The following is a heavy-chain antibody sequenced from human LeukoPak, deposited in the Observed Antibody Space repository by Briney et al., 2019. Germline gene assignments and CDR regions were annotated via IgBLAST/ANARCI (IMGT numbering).Heavy chain of an antibody. Sequence: GGSLRLSCAASGFTFSNYGMHWVRQAPGKGLEWVAFIRSDGSTKYYADSVKGRFTISRDNSKNTLYLQMNSLRTEDTAVYYCARESYDILTGSLGMDVWGQGTTVTVSS. D-gene: IGHD3-9*01. CDR3: ARESYDILTGSLGMDV. J-gene: IGHJ6*02. V-gene: IGHV3-30*02. CDR2: IRSDGSTK. CDR1: GFTFSNYG.